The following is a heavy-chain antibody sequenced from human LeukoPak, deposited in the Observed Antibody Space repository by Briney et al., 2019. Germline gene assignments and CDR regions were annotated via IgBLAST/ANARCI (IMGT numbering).Heavy chain of an antibody. V-gene: IGHV1-46*01. CDR1: GYTFTSYY. CDR2: INPSGGST. J-gene: IGHJ4*02. CDR3: ARWEISGGYDY. D-gene: IGHD5-12*01. Sequence: ASVKVSCKVSGYTFTSYYMHWVRQAPGQGLEWMGIINPSGGSTSYAQKFQGRVTMTRDTSTSTVYMELSSLRSEDTAVYYCARWEISGGYDYWGQGTLVTVSS.